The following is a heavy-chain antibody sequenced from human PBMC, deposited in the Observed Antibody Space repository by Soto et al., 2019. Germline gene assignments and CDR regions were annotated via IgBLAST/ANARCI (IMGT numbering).Heavy chain of an antibody. D-gene: IGHD2-8*02. V-gene: IGHV4-4*02. CDR3: ARDKITGLFDY. CDR2: INHSGST. CDR1: GDSISSGYW. Sequence: PSETLSLTCAVSGDSISSGYWWNWVRHPPGTGLEWIGEINHSGSTNYNPSLKSRVTISVDTSKNQFSLKLTSVTAADTAVYYCARDKITGLFDYWGQGTLVTVSS. J-gene: IGHJ4*02.